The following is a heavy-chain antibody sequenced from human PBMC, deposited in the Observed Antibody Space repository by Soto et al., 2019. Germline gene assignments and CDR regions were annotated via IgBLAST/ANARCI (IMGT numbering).Heavy chain of an antibody. D-gene: IGHD3-3*01. CDR3: ASLRFLEWLSDLGTLDV. Sequence: GALVKVSCKASGYTFTSYDINWVRQATGQGLEWMGWMNPNSGNTGYAQKFQGRVTMTRNTSISTAYMELSSLRSEDTAVYYCASLRFLEWLSDLGTLDVWGQGTTVTVSS. CDR2: MNPNSGNT. CDR1: GYTFTSYD. J-gene: IGHJ6*02. V-gene: IGHV1-8*01.